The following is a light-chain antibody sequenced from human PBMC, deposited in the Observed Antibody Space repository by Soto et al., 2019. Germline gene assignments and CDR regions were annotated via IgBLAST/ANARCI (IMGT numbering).Light chain of an antibody. V-gene: IGKV3D-15*01. CDR2: GAS. J-gene: IGKJ1*01. Sequence: IVMTQSPATLSVSPGQRATLSCRASQSVSTNLAWYQQKPGQAPRLLLYGASTRATGSPARFSGSGSGTEFTLTISGLQSDDFAVYYCQQYSNWPTWTFGQGTRV. CDR1: QSVSTN. CDR3: QQYSNWPTWT.